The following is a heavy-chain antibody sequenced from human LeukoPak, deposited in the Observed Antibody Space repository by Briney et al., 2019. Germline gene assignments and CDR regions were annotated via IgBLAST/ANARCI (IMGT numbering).Heavy chain of an antibody. CDR1: GGSISSSSYY. CDR2: IYYSGST. Sequence: SETLSLTCTVSGGSISSSSYYWGWIRQPPGKGLEWIGSIYYSGSTYYNPSLKSRVTISVDRSKNQFSLKLSSVTAADTAVYYCARRVRGYYGMDVWGQGTTVTVSS. J-gene: IGHJ6*02. D-gene: IGHD3-10*01. CDR3: ARRVRGYYGMDV. V-gene: IGHV4-39*07.